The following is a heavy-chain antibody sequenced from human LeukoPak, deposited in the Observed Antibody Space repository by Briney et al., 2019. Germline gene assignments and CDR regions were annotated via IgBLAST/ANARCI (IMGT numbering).Heavy chain of an antibody. D-gene: IGHD4-11*01. J-gene: IGHJ3*02. V-gene: IGHV5-51*01. Sequence: GESLKISCKISGYILTRNWIGWVRQVPGKGLEWMGLAYPGDSGAKYSPSFQGQVTISADKSISTAYLQWSSLKASDTAMYYCATFTVTRAFDIWGQGTMVTVSS. CDR3: ATFTVTRAFDI. CDR1: GYILTRNW. CDR2: AYPGDSGA.